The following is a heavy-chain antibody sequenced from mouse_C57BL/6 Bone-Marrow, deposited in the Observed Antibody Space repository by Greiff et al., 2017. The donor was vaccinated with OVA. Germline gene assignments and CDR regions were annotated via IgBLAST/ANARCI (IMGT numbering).Heavy chain of an antibody. D-gene: IGHD2-4*01. V-gene: IGHV1-53*01. Sequence: QVQLQQPGTELVKPGASVKLSCKASGYTFTSYWMHWVKQRPGQGLEWIGNINPSNGGTNSNEKFKSKATLTVDKSSSTAYMQLSSLTSEDSAVYYCARGGNDYGFYWYFDVWGTGTTVTVSS. J-gene: IGHJ1*03. CDR1: GYTFTSYW. CDR2: INPSNGGT. CDR3: ARGGNDYGFYWYFDV.